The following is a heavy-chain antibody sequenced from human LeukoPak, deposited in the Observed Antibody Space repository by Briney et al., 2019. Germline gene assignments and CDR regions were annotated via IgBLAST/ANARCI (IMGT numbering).Heavy chain of an antibody. CDR3: AKARQSSSGWYFDY. CDR1: GFTFSSYV. D-gene: IGHD6-19*01. Sequence: PGGSLRLSCAASGFTFSSYVMSWVRQAPGKGLEWVSAISGSGGSTYYADSVMGHFTVSRDNSKNTLYLQMNSLRAEDTAVYYCAKARQSSSGWYFDYWGQGTLVTVSS. J-gene: IGHJ4*02. V-gene: IGHV3-23*01. CDR2: ISGSGGST.